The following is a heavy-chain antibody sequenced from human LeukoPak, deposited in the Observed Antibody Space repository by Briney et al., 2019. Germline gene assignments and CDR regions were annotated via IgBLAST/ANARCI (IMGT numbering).Heavy chain of an antibody. CDR3: ARDNDAFDI. Sequence: PSETLSLTCAGYSGTFSGYYWSWLRQPPGKGLEWIGEINHSGSTNYNPSLKSRVTISVDTSKNQFSLKLSSVTAADTAVYYCARDNDAFDIWGQGTMVTVSS. V-gene: IGHV4-34*01. CDR1: SGTFSGYY. D-gene: IGHD2-15*01. J-gene: IGHJ3*02. CDR2: INHSGST.